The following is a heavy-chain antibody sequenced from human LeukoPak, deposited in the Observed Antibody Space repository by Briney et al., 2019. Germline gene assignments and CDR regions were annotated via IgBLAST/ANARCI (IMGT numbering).Heavy chain of an antibody. D-gene: IGHD6-19*01. CDR1: GFTFSSYA. CDR2: ISGSGGST. V-gene: IGHV3-23*01. Sequence: SGGSLRLSCAASGFTFSSYAMSWVRQAPGKGLEWVSGISGSGGSTFYADSVKGRFTISRDNSKNTLYLQMNSLRAEDTAVYYCANGIGVAGKGFDYWGQGTLVTVSS. CDR3: ANGIGVAGKGFDY. J-gene: IGHJ4*02.